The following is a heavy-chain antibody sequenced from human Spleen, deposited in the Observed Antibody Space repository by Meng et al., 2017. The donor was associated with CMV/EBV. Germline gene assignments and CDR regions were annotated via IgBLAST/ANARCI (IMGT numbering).Heavy chain of an antibody. D-gene: IGHD2-15*01. CDR2: IYSSGTS. CDR3: AKDLTSSSTRRYYYYAMDV. Sequence: GGSLRLSCAASGFTVSSYYMNWVRQAPGKGLEWVTVIYSSGTSYYTDSVKGRFTISRDNSKNTLYLQMNSLRAEDTAVYYCAKDLTSSSTRRYYYYAMDVWGQGTTVTVS. J-gene: IGHJ6*02. V-gene: IGHV3-66*03. CDR1: GFTVSSYY.